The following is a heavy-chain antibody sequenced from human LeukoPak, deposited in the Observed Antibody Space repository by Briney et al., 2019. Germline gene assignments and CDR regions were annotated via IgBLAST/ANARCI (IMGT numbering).Heavy chain of an antibody. J-gene: IGHJ4*02. CDR3: AREANAMVRGVIDY. CDR1: GGSISSSSYY. D-gene: IGHD3-10*01. Sequence: SETLSLTCTVSGGSISSSSYYWGWIRQPPGKGLEWIGSIYYSGSTYYNPSLKSRVTISVDTSKNQFSLKLSSVTAADTAVYYCAREANAMVRGVIDYWGQGTLVTVSS. V-gene: IGHV4-39*07. CDR2: IYYSGST.